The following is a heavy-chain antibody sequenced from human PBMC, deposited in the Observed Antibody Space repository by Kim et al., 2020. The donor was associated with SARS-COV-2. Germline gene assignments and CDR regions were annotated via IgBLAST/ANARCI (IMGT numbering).Heavy chain of an antibody. J-gene: IGHJ4*02. CDR3: AKGERHDSSAVGSY. CDR1: GFTFDDYT. V-gene: IGHV3-43*01. Sequence: GGSLRLSCAASGFTFDDYTMHWVRQAPGKGLEWVSLISWDGGSTYYADSVKGRFTISRDNSKNSLYLQMNSLRTEDTALYYCAKGERHDSSAVGSYWGQGTLVTVSS. D-gene: IGHD3-22*01. CDR2: ISWDGGST.